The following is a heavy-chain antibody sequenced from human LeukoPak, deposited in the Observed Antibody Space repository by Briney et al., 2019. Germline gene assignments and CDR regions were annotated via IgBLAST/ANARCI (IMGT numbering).Heavy chain of an antibody. D-gene: IGHD2-21*02. Sequence: SETLSLTCAVYGGSLSGYYWSWIRQPPGKGREWIGEINHSGSTNYNPSLKSRVTISVDTSKNQFSLKLSSVTAADTAVYYCARVGVVVVTAIQMGAFDIWGQGTMVTVSS. V-gene: IGHV4-34*01. J-gene: IGHJ3*02. CDR3: ARVGVVVVTAIQMGAFDI. CDR2: INHSGST. CDR1: GGSLSGYY.